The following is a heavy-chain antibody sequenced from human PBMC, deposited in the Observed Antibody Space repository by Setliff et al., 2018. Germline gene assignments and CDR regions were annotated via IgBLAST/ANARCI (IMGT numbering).Heavy chain of an antibody. J-gene: IGHJ4*02. CDR3: AKIWGAYCTGNRCHSDPPHWDN. D-gene: IGHD2-15*01. CDR1: GFTFSTYG. CDR2: IRGSGDTT. V-gene: IGHV3-23*01. Sequence: GGSLRLSCAASGFTFSTYGLNWVRQAQGKGLEWVSVIRGSGDTTYYADSVKGRFTISRDNSKNTLYLQMNSLRAEDTAIYYCAKIWGAYCTGNRCHSDPPHWDNWGQGTRVTVSS.